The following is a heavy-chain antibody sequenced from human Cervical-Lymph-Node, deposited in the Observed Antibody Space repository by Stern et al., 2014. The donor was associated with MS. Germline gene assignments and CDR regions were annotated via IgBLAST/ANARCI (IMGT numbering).Heavy chain of an antibody. CDR1: GGSISSSSYY. J-gene: IGHJ4*02. CDR3: ARHRNFDFDY. Sequence: QVQLQESGPGLVKPSETLSLTCTVSGGSISSSSYYWGWIRQPPGKGLVWIGSIHYSGRTYYNPSLQSRVTISVDTSKKQVSLKGRSVTAADTAVYYCARHRNFDFDYWGQGTLVAVSS. D-gene: IGHD5-24*01. V-gene: IGHV4-39*01. CDR2: IHYSGRT.